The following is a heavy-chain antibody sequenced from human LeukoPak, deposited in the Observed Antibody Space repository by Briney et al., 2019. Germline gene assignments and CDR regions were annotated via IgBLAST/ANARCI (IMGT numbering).Heavy chain of an antibody. CDR3: AKSLRSSTSSAMRLLYYYYYMDV. CDR1: GFTFSSYG. J-gene: IGHJ6*03. D-gene: IGHD2-2*01. CDR2: IRYDGSNK. Sequence: PGGSLRLSCAASGFTFSSYGMHWVRQAPGKGLEWVAFIRYDGSNKYYADSVKGRFTISRDNSKNTLYLQMNSLRAEDTAVYYCAKSLRSSTSSAMRLLYYYYYMDVWGKGTTVTVSS. V-gene: IGHV3-30*02.